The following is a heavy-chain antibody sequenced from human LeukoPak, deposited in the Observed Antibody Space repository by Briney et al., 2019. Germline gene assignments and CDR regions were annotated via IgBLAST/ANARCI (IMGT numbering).Heavy chain of an antibody. CDR3: AKTTAGYSSGRYPGWPVDY. Sequence: GGSLRLSCAASGFTFRSYAMDWLRQAPGKGLEWVSDINGSGGDTYCADSVKDGFTIYRDNSKNTVFLQMDRLRAEDTAVYYCAKTTAGYSSGRYPGWPVDYWGQGTLVTVSS. V-gene: IGHV3-23*01. D-gene: IGHD6-19*01. CDR2: INGSGGDT. CDR1: GFTFRSYA. J-gene: IGHJ4*02.